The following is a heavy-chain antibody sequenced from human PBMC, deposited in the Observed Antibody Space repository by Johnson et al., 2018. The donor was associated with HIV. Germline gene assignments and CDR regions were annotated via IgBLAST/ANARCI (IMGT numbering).Heavy chain of an antibody. J-gene: IGHJ3*02. CDR3: ARGGRGSYWGYLTDAFDI. V-gene: IGHV3-20*04. CDR2: INWNGGST. Sequence: VQLVESGGGVVRPGGSLRLSCAASGFTFDDYGMSWVRQAPGKGLEWVSGINWNGGSTGYADSMKGRFTISRDNAKNSLYLQMNSLRAEDTALYFCARGGRGSYWGYLTDAFDIWGQGTMVTVSS. CDR1: GFTFDDYG. D-gene: IGHD1-26*01.